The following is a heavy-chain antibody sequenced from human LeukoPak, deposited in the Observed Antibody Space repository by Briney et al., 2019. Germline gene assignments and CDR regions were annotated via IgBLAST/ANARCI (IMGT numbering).Heavy chain of an antibody. CDR2: ISSSSSRI. D-gene: IGHD2-21*02. CDR3: ARGLIYCGGDCYRAFDI. V-gene: IGHV3-48*02. J-gene: IGHJ3*02. Sequence: GGSLRLSCAASGFTFSSHTMNWVRQAPGKGLEWDSYISSSSSRIYYADSVKGRFTISRDNAKNSLYLQMNSLRDEDTAVYYCARGLIYCGGDCYRAFDIWGQGTMVTVSS. CDR1: GFTFSSHT.